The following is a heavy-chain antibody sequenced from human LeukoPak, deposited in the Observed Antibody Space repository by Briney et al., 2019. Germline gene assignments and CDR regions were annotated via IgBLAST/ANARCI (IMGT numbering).Heavy chain of an antibody. J-gene: IGHJ4*02. CDR3: ARVESKAHFDY. CDR2: IYHSGST. D-gene: IGHD5/OR15-5a*01. Sequence: SETLSLTCTVSGYSISSGYYWGWIRQPPGKGLEWIGSIYHSGSTYYNPSLKSRVTISVDTSKNQFSLKLRYVTAADTDVYYCARVESKAHFDYWGQGTLVTVSS. V-gene: IGHV4-38-2*02. CDR1: GYSISSGYY.